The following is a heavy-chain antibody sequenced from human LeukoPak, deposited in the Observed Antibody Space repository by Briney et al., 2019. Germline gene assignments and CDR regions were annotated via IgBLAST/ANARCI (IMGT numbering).Heavy chain of an antibody. CDR1: GFTFSSYS. Sequence: GGSLRLSCAASGFTFSSYSMNWVRQAPGKGLEWVLYISSSGNTIDYADSVKARFTISRDNAKNSLYLQMVSLRAEDTAVYYCARLRGYSYGYGDYWGQGTLVTVSS. CDR3: ARLRGYSYGYGDY. J-gene: IGHJ4*02. D-gene: IGHD5-18*01. V-gene: IGHV3-48*04. CDR2: ISSSGNTI.